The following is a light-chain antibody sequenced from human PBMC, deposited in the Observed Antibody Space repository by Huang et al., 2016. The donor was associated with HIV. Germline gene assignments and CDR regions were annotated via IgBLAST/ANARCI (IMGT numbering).Light chain of an antibody. CDR1: QSINTS. CDR3: QQYFRTPHT. V-gene: IGKV1-39*01. J-gene: IGKJ2*01. CDR2: ATS. Sequence: DIQMTQSPSSLSASVGDRVAITCRASQSINTSLNWYQQKPGKAPRLLIYATSFLQSGVPSRFSGSASGTDFTLTISSLQPEDFATYYCQQYFRTPHTFGQGTKLEI.